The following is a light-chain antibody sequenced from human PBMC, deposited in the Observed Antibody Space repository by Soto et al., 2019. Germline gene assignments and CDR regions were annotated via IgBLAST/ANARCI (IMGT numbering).Light chain of an antibody. CDR2: GTC. Sequence: DIQMTQSPLSLSASVGESVTITCRASQNISHFLNWYQQKPGKPPRLLIFGTCNLQSGVPSRFRGSRSETDFSLTISGLQPEDFSTYICQQSYRSPLNFGPGTRVA. J-gene: IGKJ3*01. CDR1: QNISHF. CDR3: QQSYRSPLN. V-gene: IGKV1-39*01.